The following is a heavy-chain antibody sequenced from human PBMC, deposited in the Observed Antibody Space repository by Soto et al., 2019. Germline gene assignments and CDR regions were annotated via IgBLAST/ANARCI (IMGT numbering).Heavy chain of an antibody. D-gene: IGHD2-21*02. Sequence: QVQLQESGPGLVKPSQTLSLTCTVSGGSISSGGHYWSWIRQLPGKGLEWIGYIYSNGNTYYNPSLKSRVTRSVDTSKSQFSLKLRAVSAADTAVYYCARYCGLGYYYAMDVWGQGTTVTVSS. CDR3: ARYCGLGYYYAMDV. J-gene: IGHJ6*02. CDR1: GGSISSGGHY. V-gene: IGHV4-31*03. CDR2: IYSNGNT.